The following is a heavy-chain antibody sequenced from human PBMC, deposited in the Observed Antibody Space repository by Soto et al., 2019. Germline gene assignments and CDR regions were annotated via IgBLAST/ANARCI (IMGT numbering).Heavy chain of an antibody. V-gene: IGHV3-33*01. D-gene: IGHD6-13*01. CDR1: GFTFSSYG. CDR3: ARDDVYSSSWYLYYYYYYGMDV. Sequence: GGSLRLSCAASGFTFSSYGMHWVRQAPGKGLEWVAFIWYDGSNKYYADSVKGRFTISRDNSKNTLYLQMNSLRAEDTAVYYCARDDVYSSSWYLYYYYYYGMDVWGQGTTVTVSS. J-gene: IGHJ6*02. CDR2: IWYDGSNK.